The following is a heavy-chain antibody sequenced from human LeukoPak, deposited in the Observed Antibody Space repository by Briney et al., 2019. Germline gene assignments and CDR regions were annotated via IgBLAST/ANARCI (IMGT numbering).Heavy chain of an antibody. V-gene: IGHV4-4*07. J-gene: IGHJ6*03. D-gene: IGHD3-22*01. CDR1: GGSISSYY. Sequence: SETLSLTCTVSGGSISSYYWSWIRQPAGKGLEWIGRIYTSGSTNYNPSLKSRVTISVDTSKNQFSLKLSSVTAADTAVYYCARDRHYYDRYMDVWGKGTTVTVSS. CDR3: ARDRHYYDRYMDV. CDR2: IYTSGST.